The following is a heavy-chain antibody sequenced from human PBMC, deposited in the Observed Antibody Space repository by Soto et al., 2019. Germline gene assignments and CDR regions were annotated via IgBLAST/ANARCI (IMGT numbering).Heavy chain of an antibody. CDR1: GYTFTNYA. J-gene: IGHJ4*02. Sequence: QVQLVQSGAEEKKPGASVKVSCKASGYTFTNYATHWVRQAPGQRLEWMGWINGGNGNTKYSQKLQGRVTITRDTSASTDYMELSSLRSEDTAVYYCARVSGYYLPDYWGQGTLVTVSS. CDR2: INGGNGNT. V-gene: IGHV1-3*05. CDR3: ARVSGYYLPDY. D-gene: IGHD5-12*01.